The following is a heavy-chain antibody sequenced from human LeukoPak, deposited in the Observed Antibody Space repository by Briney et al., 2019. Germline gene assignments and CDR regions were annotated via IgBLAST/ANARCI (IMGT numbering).Heavy chain of an antibody. CDR1: GFSVSNNC. V-gene: IGHV3-66*01. CDR3: ASDSYSPEYFQH. D-gene: IGHD2-15*01. Sequence: GGSLRLSCAASGFSVSNNCMSWARQAPGKGLEWVSVIYSGGSTFYADSVKGRFTISRDNSKNTLYLQMNSLRAEDTAVYYCASDSYSPEYFQHWGQGTLVTVSS. CDR2: IYSGGST. J-gene: IGHJ1*01.